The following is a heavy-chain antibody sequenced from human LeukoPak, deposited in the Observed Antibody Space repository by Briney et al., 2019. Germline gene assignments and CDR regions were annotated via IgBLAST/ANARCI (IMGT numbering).Heavy chain of an antibody. V-gene: IGHV3-21*01. CDR2: ISSSSSYI. CDR3: ARVGEWELRAVAFDY. Sequence: GGSLRLSCAASGFTFSSYSMNWVRQAPGKGLEWVSSISSSSSYIYYADSVKGRFTISRDNAKNSLYLQMNSLRAEDTAVYYCARVGEWELRAVAFDYWGQGTLVTVSS. J-gene: IGHJ4*02. D-gene: IGHD1-26*01. CDR1: GFTFSSYS.